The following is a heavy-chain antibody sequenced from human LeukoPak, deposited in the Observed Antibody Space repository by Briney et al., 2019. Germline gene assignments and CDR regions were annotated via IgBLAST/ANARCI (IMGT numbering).Heavy chain of an antibody. CDR1: GDSVSRDTFY. CDR2: IYYTGST. CDR3: ARPVDTAMVTHSTVNWYFDL. D-gene: IGHD5-18*01. V-gene: IGHV4-61*01. Sequence: PSETLSLTCSVSGDSVSRDTFYWSWIRQPPGKGLEWIAYIYYTGSTKYSPSLKSRVTISIDTSKNQFSLKLSSVTAADTAVYYCARPVDTAMVTHSTVNWYFDLWGRGTLVTVSS. J-gene: IGHJ2*01.